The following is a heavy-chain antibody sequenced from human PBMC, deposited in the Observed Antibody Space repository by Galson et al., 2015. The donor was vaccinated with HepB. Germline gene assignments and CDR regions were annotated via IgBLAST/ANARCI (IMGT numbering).Heavy chain of an antibody. CDR1: GFTFNSYA. Sequence: SLRLSCAASGFTFNSYAMHWVRQAPGKGLEYVSTISSNGVYTDYADSVKGRFTISRDNSKNTLYLQMSSLRTDDTAVYYCMKDPLSAVATESWGQGTLVTVSS. CDR3: MKDPLSAVATES. J-gene: IGHJ5*02. D-gene: IGHD6-13*01. V-gene: IGHV3-64D*06. CDR2: ISSNGVYT.